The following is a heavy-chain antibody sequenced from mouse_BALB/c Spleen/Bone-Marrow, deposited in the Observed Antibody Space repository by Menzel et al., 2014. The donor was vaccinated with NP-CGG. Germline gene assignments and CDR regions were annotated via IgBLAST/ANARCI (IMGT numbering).Heavy chain of an antibody. D-gene: IGHD2-10*02. V-gene: IGHV5-6-4*01. CDR1: GFTFSSSI. CDR3: SRGYGNCFDY. Sequence: DVMLVESGGGLVKPGGSLKLSCSASGFTFSSSIMSWVRQTPEKRLEWVATISTGGTYTYYPDSVKGRFTISRDNAKNTPYLQMSSLKSEDTAMYYCSRGYGNCFDYWGQGTTLTVSS. CDR2: ISTGGTYT. J-gene: IGHJ2*01.